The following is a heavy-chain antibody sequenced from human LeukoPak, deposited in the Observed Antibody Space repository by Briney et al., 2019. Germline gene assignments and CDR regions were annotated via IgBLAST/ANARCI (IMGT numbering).Heavy chain of an antibody. Sequence: SETLSLTCTVSSGSVSSYYWGWVRRPPGKGPEWIGRIYTTGTTHYNPSLKSRVTMSVDTSTNQFSLNLRSMTAADTAVYYCGRQGYTASYYFLDYWSQGTLVTVS. J-gene: IGHJ4*02. V-gene: IGHV4-4*07. CDR2: IYTTGTT. CDR3: GRQGYTASYYFLDY. D-gene: IGHD1-26*01. CDR1: SGSVSSYY.